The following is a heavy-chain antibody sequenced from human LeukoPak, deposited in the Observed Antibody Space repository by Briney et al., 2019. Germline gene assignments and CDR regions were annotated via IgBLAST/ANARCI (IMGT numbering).Heavy chain of an antibody. J-gene: IGHJ4*02. CDR2: IRYDGSNK. CDR1: GFTFSSYG. V-gene: IGHV3-30*02. CDR3: ARDYYGSGSSPFDY. D-gene: IGHD3-10*01. Sequence: GGSLRLSCAASGFTFSSYGMHWVRQAPGKGLEWVAFIRYDGSNKYYADSVKGRITISRDNSKNTLYLQMNSLRAEDTALYYCARDYYGSGSSPFDYWGQGTLVTVSS.